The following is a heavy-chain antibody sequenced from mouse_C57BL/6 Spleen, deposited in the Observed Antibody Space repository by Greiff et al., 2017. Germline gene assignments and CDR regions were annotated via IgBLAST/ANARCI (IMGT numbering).Heavy chain of an antibody. CDR3: ARDYGSSHFAY. J-gene: IGHJ3*01. D-gene: IGHD1-1*01. V-gene: IGHV1-64*01. CDR1: GYTFTSYW. CDR2: IHPNSGST. Sequence: QVQLQQPGAELVKPGASVKLSCKASGYTFTSYWMHWVKQRPGQGLEWIGMIHPNSGSTNYNEKFKSKATLTVDKSSSTAYMQLSSLTSEDSAVYYCARDYGSSHFAYWGQGTLVTVSA.